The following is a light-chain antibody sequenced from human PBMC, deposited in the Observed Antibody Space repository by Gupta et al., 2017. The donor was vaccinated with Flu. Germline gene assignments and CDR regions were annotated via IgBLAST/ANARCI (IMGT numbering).Light chain of an antibody. CDR1: QDISNY. J-gene: IGKJ2*02. V-gene: IGKV1-33*01. Sequence: DIQMTQSPSSLSASVGDRVTITCQASQDISNYLNWYQQKPGKAPKLLIYDASNLETGVPSRFSGSGSGTDFTFTISSLQPEDIATYYCQQYDNLLLVGTFGQGTKLEIK. CDR3: QQYDNLLLVGT. CDR2: DAS.